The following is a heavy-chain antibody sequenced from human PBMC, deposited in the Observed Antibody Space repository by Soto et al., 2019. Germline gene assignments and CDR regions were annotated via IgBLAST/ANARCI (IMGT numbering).Heavy chain of an antibody. CDR3: ARAPCGGAGCYPDY. CDR1: GFTVSSNY. J-gene: IGHJ4*02. Sequence: EVQLVESGGGLVQPGGSLRLSCAASGFTVSSNYMSWVRQAPGKGLEWVSVIYSGGSTYYADSVKGRFTISRDNSKNTLYLQMNSLRAEDTAVYYCARAPCGGAGCYPDYWGQGTLVTVSS. CDR2: IYSGGST. D-gene: IGHD2-15*01. V-gene: IGHV3-66*01.